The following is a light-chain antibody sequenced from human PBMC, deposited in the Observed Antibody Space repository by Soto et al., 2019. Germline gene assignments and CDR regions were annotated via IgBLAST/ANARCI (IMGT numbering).Light chain of an antibody. CDR2: GNT. CDR3: QSYDSSLRHYV. Sequence: QSVLTQPPSVSGAPGQRFTISCTGSSSDIGAGYDVHWYQQLPGKAPTRLIYGNTKRPSGVPDRFSGSWSGTSASLAITGLQAEDEADYYCQSYDSSLRHYVFGTGTKLTVL. J-gene: IGLJ1*01. V-gene: IGLV1-40*01. CDR1: SSDIGAGYD.